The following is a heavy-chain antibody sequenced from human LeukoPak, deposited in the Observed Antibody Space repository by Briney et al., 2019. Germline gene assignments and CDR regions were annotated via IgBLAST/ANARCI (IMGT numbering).Heavy chain of an antibody. Sequence: SETLSLTCTVSGGSISSYYWSWIRQPPGKGLEWIGYIYYSGSTNYNPSLKSRVTISVDTSKNQFSLKLSSVTAADTAVYYCARDLGGADAFDIWGQGTMVTVSS. CDR1: GGSISSYY. J-gene: IGHJ3*02. D-gene: IGHD1-26*01. V-gene: IGHV4-59*12. CDR2: IYYSGST. CDR3: ARDLGGADAFDI.